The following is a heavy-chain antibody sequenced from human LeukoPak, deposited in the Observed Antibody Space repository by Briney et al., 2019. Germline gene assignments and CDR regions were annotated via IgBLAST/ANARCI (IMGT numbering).Heavy chain of an antibody. CDR2: IYTSRNT. V-gene: IGHV4-61*02. Sequence: PSETLSLTCTVSGGSISSGSYYWSWIRQPAGKGLEWIGRIYTSRNTNYNPSLKSRVTISVDTSKNQFSLKLSSVTAADTAVYYCAREIERGYDKKGGYYYYMDVWGKGTTVTISS. D-gene: IGHD5-12*01. CDR3: AREIERGYDKKGGYYYYMDV. J-gene: IGHJ6*03. CDR1: GGSISSGSYY.